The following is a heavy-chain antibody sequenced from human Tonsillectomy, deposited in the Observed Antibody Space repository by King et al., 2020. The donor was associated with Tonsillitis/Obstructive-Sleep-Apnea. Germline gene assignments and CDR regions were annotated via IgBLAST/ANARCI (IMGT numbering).Heavy chain of an antibody. CDR2: IWYDGSNK. D-gene: IGHD3-22*01. CDR3: ARGLYESSGYPDY. CDR1: GFTFSNYG. Sequence: VQLVESGGGVVQPGTSLRLSCAASGFTFSNYGMHWVRQAPGKGLEWVAVIWYDGSNKYYADSVNGRFTISRDNSKNTLFLQMNSLRAEDTAMYYCARGLYESSGYPDYWGQGTLVTVSS. J-gene: IGHJ4*02. V-gene: IGHV3-33*01.